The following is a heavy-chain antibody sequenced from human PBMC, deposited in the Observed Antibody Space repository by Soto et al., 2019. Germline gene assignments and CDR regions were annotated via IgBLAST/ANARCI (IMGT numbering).Heavy chain of an antibody. D-gene: IGHD2-8*01. CDR3: ARYLWEYCTNGVCSYYYMDV. V-gene: IGHV1-18*01. CDR2: ISAYNGNT. J-gene: IGHJ6*03. Sequence: ASVKVSCKASGYTFTSYGISWVRQAPGQGLEWMGWISAYNGNTNYAQKLQGRVTMTTDTSTSTAYMELRSLRSDDTAVYYCARYLWEYCTNGVCSYYYMDVWGKGTTVTVSS. CDR1: GYTFTSYG.